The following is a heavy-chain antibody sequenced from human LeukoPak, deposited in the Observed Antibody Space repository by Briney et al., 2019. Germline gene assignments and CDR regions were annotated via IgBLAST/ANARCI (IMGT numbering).Heavy chain of an antibody. CDR1: GFTFSSYA. CDR2: ISGSGGST. V-gene: IGHV3-23*01. D-gene: IGHD4/OR15-4a*01. CDR3: AKKGNHMTMDY. J-gene: IGHJ4*02. Sequence: GGSLRLSCAASGFTFSSYALNWVRQAPGKGLEWVSAISGSGGSTYYADSVKGRFTISRDNPKNTLYLQMNSLRAEDTAVYYCAKKGNHMTMDYWGQGTLVTVSS.